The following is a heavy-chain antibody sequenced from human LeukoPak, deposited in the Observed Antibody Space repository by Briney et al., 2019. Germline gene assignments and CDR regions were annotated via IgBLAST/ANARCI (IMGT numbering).Heavy chain of an antibody. CDR1: GFTFSIYG. J-gene: IGHJ4*02. V-gene: IGHV3-23*01. CDR3: AKLREWELPDLFDY. CDR2: ISGSGGSR. Sequence: GGSLRLSCAASGFTFSIYGMGWVRQAPGKGLEWVSGISGSGGSRFYTDSVKGRFTISRDNSKNTLYLQMNSLRAEDTAVYYCAKLREWELPDLFDYWGQGTLVTVSS. D-gene: IGHD1-26*01.